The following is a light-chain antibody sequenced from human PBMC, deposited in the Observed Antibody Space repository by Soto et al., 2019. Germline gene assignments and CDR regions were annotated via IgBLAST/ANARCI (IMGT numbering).Light chain of an antibody. Sequence: QSALTQPASVSGSPGQSITISCTGTSSDVGGYDSVSWYQQHPGKAPKLMIYEVSNRPSGVSSRFSGSKSGNTPSLTISGLQAEDEADYYCSSYTSSSTVGVFGGGTKLTVL. CDR3: SSYTSSSTVGV. CDR2: EVS. CDR1: SSDVGGYDS. J-gene: IGLJ2*01. V-gene: IGLV2-14*01.